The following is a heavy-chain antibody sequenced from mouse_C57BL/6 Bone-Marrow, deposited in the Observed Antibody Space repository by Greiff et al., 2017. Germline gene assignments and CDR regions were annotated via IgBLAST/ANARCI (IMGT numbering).Heavy chain of an antibody. V-gene: IGHV1-7*01. D-gene: IGHD1-1*01. CDR2: INPSSGYT. J-gene: IGHJ2*01. CDR3: GRGKIYYPFDY. Sequence: VQLQQSGAELAKPGASVKLSCKASGYTFTSYWMHWVKQRPGQGLEWIGYINPSSGYTKYNQKFKDKATLPADKSSSTAYMQLSSLTYEDAAVYYGGRGKIYYPFDYWGQGTTLTVSS. CDR1: GYTFTSYW.